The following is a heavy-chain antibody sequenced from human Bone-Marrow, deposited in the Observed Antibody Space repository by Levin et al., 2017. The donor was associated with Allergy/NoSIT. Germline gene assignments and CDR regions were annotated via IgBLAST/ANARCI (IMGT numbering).Heavy chain of an antibody. D-gene: IGHD6-13*01. V-gene: IGHV3-30*18. J-gene: IGHJ5*02. CDR1: GFTFSSYG. CDR2: ISYDGSNK. CDR3: AKQGGQQLDRFDP. Sequence: GESLKISCAASGFTFSSYGMHWVRQAPGKGLEWVAVISYDGSNKYYADSVKGRFTISRDNSKNTLYLQMNSLRAEDTAVYYCAKQGGQQLDRFDPWGQGTLVTVSS.